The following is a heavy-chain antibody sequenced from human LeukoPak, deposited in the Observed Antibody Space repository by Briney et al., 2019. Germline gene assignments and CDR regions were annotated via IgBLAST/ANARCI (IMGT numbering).Heavy chain of an antibody. J-gene: IGHJ5*02. CDR1: VYTFTSYD. Sequence: GSVKVSCKASVYTFTSYDINWVRQATGQGLEWMGWMNPDNGNTGYAQKFQGRVTITRNTSISTAYMELSSLRSEDTAVYYCARRYCSSTSCYPRAYWFDPWGQGTLVTVSS. V-gene: IGHV1-8*03. CDR2: MNPDNGNT. D-gene: IGHD2-2*01. CDR3: ARRYCSSTSCYPRAYWFDP.